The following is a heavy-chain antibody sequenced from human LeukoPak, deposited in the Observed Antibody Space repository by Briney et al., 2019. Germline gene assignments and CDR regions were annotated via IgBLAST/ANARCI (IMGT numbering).Heavy chain of an antibody. J-gene: IGHJ6*03. CDR2: INHSGCT. V-gene: IGHV4-34*01. D-gene: IGHD3-9*01. CDR3: ARVVLRYFDWLSNYMDV. Sequence: SETLSLTCAVYGGSFSGYYWSWIRQPPGKGLEWIGEINHSGCTNYNPSLKSRVTISVDTSKNQSSLKLSSVTAADTAVYYCARVVLRYFDWLSNYMDVWGKGTTVTVSS. CDR1: GGSFSGYY.